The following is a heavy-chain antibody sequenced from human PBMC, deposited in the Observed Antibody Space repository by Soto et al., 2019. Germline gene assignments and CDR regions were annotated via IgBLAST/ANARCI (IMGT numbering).Heavy chain of an antibody. J-gene: IGHJ6*02. CDR2: ISYDGSNK. CDR3: ARDEAGTSYYYYGMDV. CDR1: GFTFSSYA. D-gene: IGHD6-19*01. V-gene: IGHV3-30-3*01. Sequence: QVQLVESGGGVVQPGRSLRLSCAASGFTFSSYAMHWVRQAPGKGLEWVAVISYDGSNKYYADSVKGRFTISRDNSTNTLYLQMNSLRAEDTAVYYCARDEAGTSYYYYGMDVWGQGTTVTVSS.